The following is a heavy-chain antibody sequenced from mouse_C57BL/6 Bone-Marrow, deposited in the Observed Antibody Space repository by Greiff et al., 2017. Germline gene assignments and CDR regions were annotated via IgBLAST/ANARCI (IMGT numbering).Heavy chain of an antibody. CDR3: ARRGYYGSRAGFAY. D-gene: IGHD1-1*01. CDR1: GYTFTSYW. CDR2: IHPNSGST. Sequence: VQLQQPGAELVKPGASVTLSCKASGYTFTSYWMHWVQQRPGQGLEWIGMIHPNSGSTNYNEKFKSKATLTVDKSSRTAYMKLSSLTDEDSAVYYCARRGYYGSRAGFAYWGKGTLVTVSA. V-gene: IGHV1-64*01. J-gene: IGHJ3*01.